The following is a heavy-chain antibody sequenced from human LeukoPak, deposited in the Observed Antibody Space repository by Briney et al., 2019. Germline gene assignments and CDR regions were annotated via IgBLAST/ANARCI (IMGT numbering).Heavy chain of an antibody. Sequence: PSETLSLTCTVSGYSLSSGYYWGWIRQPPEKGLEWIHSIHHSVVTYYNPSLKSRVTITLDTSKNQFSLKLSSVTAADTAVYYCARERGYCSGGSCNWFDPWGQGTLVTVSS. D-gene: IGHD2-15*01. CDR3: ARERGYCSGGSCNWFDP. V-gene: IGHV4-38-2*02. J-gene: IGHJ5*02. CDR2: IHHSVVT. CDR1: GYSLSSGYY.